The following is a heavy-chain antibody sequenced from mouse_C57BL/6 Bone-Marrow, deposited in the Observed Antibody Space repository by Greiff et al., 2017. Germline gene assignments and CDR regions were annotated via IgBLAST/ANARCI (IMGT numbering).Heavy chain of an antibody. CDR2: ISSGGSYT. V-gene: IGHV5-6*02. Sequence: DVKLVESGGDLVKPGGSLKLSCAASGFTFSSYGMSWVRQTPDKRLEWVATISSGGSYTYYPDSVKGRFTISRDNATNTLYLQMSSLKSEDTAMYYCARHETYYSNNGAYWGQGTLVIVSA. CDR1: GFTFSSYG. D-gene: IGHD2-5*01. CDR3: ARHETYYSNNGAY. J-gene: IGHJ3*01.